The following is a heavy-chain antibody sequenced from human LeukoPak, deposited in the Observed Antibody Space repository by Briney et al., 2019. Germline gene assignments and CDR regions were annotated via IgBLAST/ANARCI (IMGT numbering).Heavy chain of an antibody. CDR2: ISSSSSTI. CDR1: GFTFSSFS. Sequence: GGSLRLSCAASGFTFSSFSMNWVRQAPGKGLEWVSYISSSSSTIYYADSVKGRFTISRDNAKNSLYLQMNSLRAEDTAAYYCARATTYAFDYWGQGTLVTVSS. CDR3: ARATTYAFDY. J-gene: IGHJ4*02. D-gene: IGHD1-26*01. V-gene: IGHV3-48*04.